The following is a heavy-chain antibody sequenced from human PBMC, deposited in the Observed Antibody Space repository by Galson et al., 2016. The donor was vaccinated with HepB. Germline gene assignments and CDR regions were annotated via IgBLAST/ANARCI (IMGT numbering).Heavy chain of an antibody. J-gene: IGHJ4*02. V-gene: IGHV1-2*02. Sequence: SVKVSCKASGYSSIGYYMHWVRQAPGQGLEWMGWINPNSGGSQYSQKFQGRVTMTRDTSISTAYMELSRLRSDDTAVYYCARVGPSGFWTGLVSDQRYLDLWGQGTPVTVSS. D-gene: IGHD3/OR15-3a*01. CDR3: ARVGPSGFWTGLVSDQRYLDL. CDR2: INPNSGGS. CDR1: GYSSIGYY.